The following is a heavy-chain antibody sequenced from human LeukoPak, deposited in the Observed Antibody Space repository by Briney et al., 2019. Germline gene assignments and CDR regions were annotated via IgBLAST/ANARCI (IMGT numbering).Heavy chain of an antibody. D-gene: IGHD6-25*01. CDR2: IWGGGGST. CDR3: AKDRGYNSGQNDAYFQH. Sequence: GGSLRLSCAASGFTFSSYGISWVRQAPGKGLEWVSVIWGGGGSTYYADSVKGRFTISRDNSKNTLYLQMNSLRAEDTAVYYCAKDRGYNSGQNDAYFQHWGQGTLVTVSS. J-gene: IGHJ1*01. V-gene: IGHV3-23*01. CDR1: GFTFSSYG.